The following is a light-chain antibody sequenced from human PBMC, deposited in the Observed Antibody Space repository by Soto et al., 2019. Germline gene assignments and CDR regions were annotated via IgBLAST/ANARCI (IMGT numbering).Light chain of an antibody. J-gene: IGLJ2*01. CDR1: NSNIGAGHA. Sequence: QSVLTQPPSASGSPGQSVTISCTGSNSNIGAGHAAQWYQQPPGTTPKLLIYDNNRRPSGVPVRFSGSRSGTSASLAITGLQAEDEADYYCQSYDNDLSVVFGGGTKLTVL. V-gene: IGLV1-40*01. CDR3: QSYDNDLSVV. CDR2: DNN.